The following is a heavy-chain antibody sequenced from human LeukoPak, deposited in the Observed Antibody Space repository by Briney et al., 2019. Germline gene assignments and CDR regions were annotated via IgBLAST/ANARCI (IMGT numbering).Heavy chain of an antibody. CDR1: GFSFSSYS. CDR2: ISGSGNAI. CDR3: ARDYLYAFDY. D-gene: IGHD2-2*01. J-gene: IGHJ4*02. Sequence: GGSLRLSCAASGFSFSSYSMNWVRQAPGKGLEWVSYISGSGNAIHYTDSVKGRFTISRDNAKNVLYLQMNSLRAEDTAVYFCARDYLYAFDYWGQGTLVTVSS. V-gene: IGHV3-48*01.